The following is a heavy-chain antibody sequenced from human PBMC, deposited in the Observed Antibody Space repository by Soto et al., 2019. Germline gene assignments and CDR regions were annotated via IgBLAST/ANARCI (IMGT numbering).Heavy chain of an antibody. CDR2: INAGNGNT. V-gene: IGHV1-3*01. CDR3: ARDPSYYGMDV. Sequence: ASVKVSCKASGGTFSSYTISWVRQAPGQRLEWMGWINAGNGNTKYSQKIQSRVTITRDTSASTAYMELSSLIFEDTAVYYCARDPSYYGMDVWGQGTTVTVS. J-gene: IGHJ6*02. CDR1: GGTFSSYT.